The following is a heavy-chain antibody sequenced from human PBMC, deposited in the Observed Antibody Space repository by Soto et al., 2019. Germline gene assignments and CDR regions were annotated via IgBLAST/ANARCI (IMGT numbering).Heavy chain of an antibody. Sequence: PGGSLRLSCAASGFTFSSYAMSWVRQAPGKGLEWVAVISYDGSNKYYADSVKGRFTISRDNSKNTLYLQMNSLRAEDTAVYYCAKYYRQREYYFYYWGQGTLVTVSS. CDR1: GFTFSSYA. CDR2: ISYDGSNK. CDR3: AKYYRQREYYFYY. J-gene: IGHJ4*02. D-gene: IGHD3-10*01. V-gene: IGHV3-30*18.